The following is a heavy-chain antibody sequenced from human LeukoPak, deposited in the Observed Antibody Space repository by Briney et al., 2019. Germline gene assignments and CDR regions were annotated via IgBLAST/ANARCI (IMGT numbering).Heavy chain of an antibody. CDR2: IYESGRT. V-gene: IGHV4-34*01. J-gene: IGHJ4*02. D-gene: IGHD2-15*01. Sequence: AETLSLTCAVYGESLNSYYWSWIRQPPEKGLEWMGEIYESGRTEYNPSLKSRGTISMVPSKQQFSLSLTSVTAADTAVYYCARGAWATRLGSWGLGTPVIVSS. CDR3: ARGAWATRLGS. CDR1: GESLNSYY.